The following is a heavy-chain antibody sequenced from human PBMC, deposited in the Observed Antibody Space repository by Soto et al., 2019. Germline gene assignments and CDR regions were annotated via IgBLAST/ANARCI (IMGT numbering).Heavy chain of an antibody. V-gene: IGHV3-23*05. CDR1: GFPFRNFA. Sequence: GGSLRLSCAASGFPFRNFAMAWVRQAPGKGLEWVSIISNSGSSTYHGDSVKGRFTTSRDNSKGTLSLHMRGVRIDDTADYFCARPPLPGYSIHFNSWGQGTLVTVSS. CDR3: ARPPLPGYSIHFNS. CDR2: ISNSGSST. J-gene: IGHJ4*02. D-gene: IGHD2-15*01.